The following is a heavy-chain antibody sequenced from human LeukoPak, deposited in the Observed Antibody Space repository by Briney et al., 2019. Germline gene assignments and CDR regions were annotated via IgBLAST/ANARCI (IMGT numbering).Heavy chain of an antibody. CDR3: AIDLGASVGY. Sequence: PGGSLRLSCAACGFTLSSYARHWVGQARGKGLEGVAVISYGGSNKYYADSVKGRFTIARDNSNNTLYPQLTRLRAEDTAVYYCAIDLGASVGYSGPGTPVTVSS. J-gene: IGHJ4*02. D-gene: IGHD1-26*01. CDR1: GFTLSSYA. CDR2: ISYGGSNK. V-gene: IGHV3-30-3*01.